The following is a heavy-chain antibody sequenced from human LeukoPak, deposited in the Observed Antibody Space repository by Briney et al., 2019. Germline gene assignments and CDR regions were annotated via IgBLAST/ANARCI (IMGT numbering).Heavy chain of an antibody. Sequence: HAGGSLRLSCAASGFTVSSNYMSWVRQAPGKGLEWVSGISWNSGSIGYADSVKGRFTISRDNAKNSLYLQMNSLRAEDTALYYCAKDAAARPEYFQHWGQGTLVTVSS. V-gene: IGHV3-9*01. J-gene: IGHJ1*01. CDR3: AKDAAARPEYFQH. CDR1: GFTVSSNY. D-gene: IGHD6-13*01. CDR2: ISWNSGSI.